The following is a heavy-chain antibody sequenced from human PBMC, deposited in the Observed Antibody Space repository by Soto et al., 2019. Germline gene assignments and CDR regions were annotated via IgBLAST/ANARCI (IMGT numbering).Heavy chain of an antibody. CDR2: IWYDGSNK. CDR1: GYTFSSYG. CDR3: ARARGYSYGPSDY. V-gene: IGHV3-33*01. J-gene: IGHJ4*02. Sequence: QVQLVESGGGVVQPGRSLRLSCAASGYTFSSYGMHWVRQAPGKGLEWVAVIWYDGSNKYYADSVKGRFTISRDNSKNTLYLQINSLRAEDTAVYYCARARGYSYGPSDYWGQGTLVTVSS. D-gene: IGHD5-18*01.